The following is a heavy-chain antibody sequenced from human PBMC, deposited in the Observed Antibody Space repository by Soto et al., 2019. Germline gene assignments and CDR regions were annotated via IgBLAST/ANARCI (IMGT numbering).Heavy chain of an antibody. D-gene: IGHD7-27*01. J-gene: IGHJ4*02. CDR2: IYNGGST. CDR1: GGSISTVNYW. V-gene: IGHV4-30-4*01. CDR3: ARGPSGDKVDS. Sequence: QVQLQESGPGLVKPSQTLSLTCTVSGGSISTVNYWWSWIRQSPDMGLEWIGPIYNGGSTYNNSSLENRVTMSVGTSKKQLSLSLSSVSAADTAVYYCARGPSGDKVDSWGQGTLVTVSS.